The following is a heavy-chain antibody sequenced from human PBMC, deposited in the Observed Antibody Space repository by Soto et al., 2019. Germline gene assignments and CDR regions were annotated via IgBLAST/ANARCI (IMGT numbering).Heavy chain of an antibody. CDR1: GYTFTGYY. V-gene: IGHV1-2*02. Sequence: GASVKVSCKASGYTFTGYYMHWVRQAPGQGLEWMGWINPNSGGTNYAQKLQGRVNMTKDKSISTAYMELSRLRSEDTAVYYCASRITIFGVVNPDPMDVWGKGTTVTVSS. CDR2: INPNSGGT. D-gene: IGHD3-3*01. J-gene: IGHJ6*04. CDR3: ASRITIFGVVNPDPMDV.